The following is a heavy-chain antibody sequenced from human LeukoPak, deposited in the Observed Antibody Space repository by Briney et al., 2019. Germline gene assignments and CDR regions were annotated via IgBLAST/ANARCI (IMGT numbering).Heavy chain of an antibody. J-gene: IGHJ6*02. V-gene: IGHV3-30-3*01. Sequence: PGGSLRLSCAASGFTFSSYAMHWVRQAPGRGLEWVAVISYDGSNKYYADSVKGRFTISRDNSKNTLYLQMNSLRAEDTAVYYCARGGYCSGGSCSSSYYYGMDVWGQGTTVTVSS. CDR1: GFTFSSYA. D-gene: IGHD2-15*01. CDR2: ISYDGSNK. CDR3: ARGGYCSGGSCSSSYYYGMDV.